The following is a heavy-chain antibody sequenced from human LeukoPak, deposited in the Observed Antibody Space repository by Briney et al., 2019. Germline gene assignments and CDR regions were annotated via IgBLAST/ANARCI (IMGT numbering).Heavy chain of an antibody. J-gene: IGHJ4*02. CDR1: GFTFSSYW. D-gene: IGHD2-15*01. CDR2: IKEDASEK. Sequence: GGSLTLSCAASGFTFSSYWMNCVRQAPGKGLEWVANIKEDASEKYYVDSVKGRFTISRDYAKNSLYLQLNSLRAEDTAVYYCAKRPFESSGPFDSWGLGTLVTVSS. V-gene: IGHV3-7*01. CDR3: AKRPFESSGPFDS.